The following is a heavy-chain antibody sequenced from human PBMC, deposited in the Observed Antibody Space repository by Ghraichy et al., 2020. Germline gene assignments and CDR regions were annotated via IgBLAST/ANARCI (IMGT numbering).Heavy chain of an antibody. CDR1: GFTFSTYS. Sequence: GESLNISCAASGFTFSTYSMNWVRQAPGKGLEWVASITSGSSYIHYADSVKGRFTISRDNAKNSLYLQMNSLRAEDTAVYYCARDKQFYTATVEDNWFDPWGQGTRVTVAS. V-gene: IGHV3-21*01. D-gene: IGHD6-25*01. CDR2: ITSGSSYI. J-gene: IGHJ5*02. CDR3: ARDKQFYTATVEDNWFDP.